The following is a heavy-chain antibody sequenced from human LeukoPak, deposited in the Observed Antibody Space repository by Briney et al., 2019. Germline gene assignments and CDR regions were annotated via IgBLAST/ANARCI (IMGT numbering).Heavy chain of an antibody. CDR3: TKSTTGIAAAGTSDY. CDR1: GFTFSSYS. J-gene: IGHJ4*02. CDR2: ISSSSSYI. V-gene: IGHV3-21*04. D-gene: IGHD6-13*01. Sequence: GGSLRLSCAASGFTFSSYSMNWVRQAPGKGLEWVSSISSSSSYIYYADSVKGRFTISRDNAKNSLYLQMNSLRAEDTAIYYCTKSTTGIAAAGTSDYWGQGTLVTVSS.